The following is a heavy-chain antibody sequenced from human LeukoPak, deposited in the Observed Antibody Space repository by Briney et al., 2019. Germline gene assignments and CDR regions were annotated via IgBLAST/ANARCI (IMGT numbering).Heavy chain of an antibody. J-gene: IGHJ5*02. CDR2: INAGNGNT. Sequence: ASAKVSCKASGYTFTSYAMHWVRQAPGQRLEWMGWINAGNGNTKYSQKFQGRVTITRDTSASTAYMELSSLRSDDTAVYYCARAPERLGWFDPWGQGTLVTVSS. D-gene: IGHD1-1*01. CDR1: GYTFTSYA. CDR3: ARAPERLGWFDP. V-gene: IGHV1-3*01.